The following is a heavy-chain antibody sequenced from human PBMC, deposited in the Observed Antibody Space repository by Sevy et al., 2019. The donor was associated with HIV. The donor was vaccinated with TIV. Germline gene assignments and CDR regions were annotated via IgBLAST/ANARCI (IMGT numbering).Heavy chain of an antibody. V-gene: IGHV3-30*18. J-gene: IGHJ4*02. CDR2: ISYDGSNK. D-gene: IGHD6-6*01. CDR1: EFTFSSYG. CDR3: AKDSGDSSSFKRGPAPDY. Sequence: GGSLRLSCAASEFTFSSYGIHWVRQAPGKGLEWVAVISYDGSNKFYADSVKGRFAISRDNSKNTLYLQMNSLRAEDTAVYYCAKDSGDSSSFKRGPAPDYWGRGTLVTVSS.